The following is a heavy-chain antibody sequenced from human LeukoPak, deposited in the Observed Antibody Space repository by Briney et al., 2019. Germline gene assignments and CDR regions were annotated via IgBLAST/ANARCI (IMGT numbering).Heavy chain of an antibody. V-gene: IGHV3-30*18. Sequence: RGSLRLSCAASGFTFSSYGMHWVRQAPGKRLEWVAVISYDGSSKYYADSVKGRFTISRDNSKNTLYLQMNSLRAEDTAVYYCAKDHRVRGSGRSAYYWGQGTLVTVSS. CDR2: ISYDGSSK. J-gene: IGHJ4*02. CDR3: AKDHRVRGSGRSAYY. D-gene: IGHD2-15*01. CDR1: GFTFSSYG.